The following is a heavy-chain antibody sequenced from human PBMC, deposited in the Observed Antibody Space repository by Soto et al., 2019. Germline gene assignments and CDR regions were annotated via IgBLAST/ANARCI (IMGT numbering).Heavy chain of an antibody. CDR2: IRSKAYGGTT. J-gene: IGHJ6*02. Sequence: GGSLRLSCTASGFTFGDYAMSWFRQAPGKGLEWVGFIRSKAYGGTTEYAASVKGRFTISRDDSKSIAYLQMNSLKTEDTAVYYCTRASYYDFWSGYSSWYYGMDVWGPGTTVTVSS. V-gene: IGHV3-49*03. CDR3: TRASYYDFWSGYSSWYYGMDV. D-gene: IGHD3-3*01. CDR1: GFTFGDYA.